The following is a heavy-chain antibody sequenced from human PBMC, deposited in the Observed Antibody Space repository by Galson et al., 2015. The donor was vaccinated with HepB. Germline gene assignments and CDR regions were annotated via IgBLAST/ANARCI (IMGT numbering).Heavy chain of an antibody. CDR1: GYIFNDYA. CDR3: SRSPKYDSGSHYNVWSDP. CDR2: INTNTGSP. V-gene: IGHV7-4-1*02. Sequence: SVKVSCKASGYIFNDYAMNWVRQAPGQGLEWMGWINTNTGSPTYAQGFTGRFVFSLDTSVSTAYLQIKSLKPVYTAVYYFSRSPKYDSGSHYNVWSDPWGQGTLVIVPS. J-gene: IGHJ5*02. D-gene: IGHD3-10*01.